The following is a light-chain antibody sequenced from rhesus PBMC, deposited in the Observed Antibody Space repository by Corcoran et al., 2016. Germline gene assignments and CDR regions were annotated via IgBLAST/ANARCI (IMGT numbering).Light chain of an antibody. Sequence: DIVMTQTPLSLPVTPGEPASISCRSSQSLLHTDGYTYLDWYLQKPGQSPQLLIYGGSNRASGVPDRFRGSGSGTDFTLKISKVEAEDVGVYYCMQHKALPRTFGQGTKVEIK. CDR2: GGS. CDR1: QSLLHTDGYTY. V-gene: IGKV2-61*01. CDR3: MQHKALPRT. J-gene: IGKJ1*01.